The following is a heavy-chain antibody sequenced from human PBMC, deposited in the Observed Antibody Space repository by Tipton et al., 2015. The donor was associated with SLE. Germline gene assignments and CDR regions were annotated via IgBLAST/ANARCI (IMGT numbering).Heavy chain of an antibody. J-gene: IGHJ4*02. CDR1: GGSISSGSYY. V-gene: IGHV4-61*02. Sequence: TLSLTCTVSGGSISSGSYYWSWIRQPAGKGLEWIGRIYTSGSTNYNPSLKSRVTMSVDTSKNQFSLKLSSVTAADTAVYYCARGISARGVIIIYYFDYWGQGTLVTVSS. D-gene: IGHD3-10*01. CDR3: ARGISARGVIIIYYFDY. CDR2: IYTSGST.